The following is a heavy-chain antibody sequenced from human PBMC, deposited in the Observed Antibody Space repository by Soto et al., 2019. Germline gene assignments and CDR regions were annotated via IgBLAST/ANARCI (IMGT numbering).Heavy chain of an antibody. CDR2: MWYDGSNI. J-gene: IGHJ4*02. CDR1: GFTFSRYG. D-gene: IGHD6-13*01. Sequence: QVQLVESGGGVVQPGRSRRLSCAASGFTFSRYGMHWVRQAPGKGLEWVAVMWYDGSNIFYADSVKGRFTISRDNSKNTLYLQMNSLRAEDTAVYYCARPYSTSWYSFDSWGQGTLVTVSS. CDR3: ARPYSTSWYSFDS. V-gene: IGHV3-33*01.